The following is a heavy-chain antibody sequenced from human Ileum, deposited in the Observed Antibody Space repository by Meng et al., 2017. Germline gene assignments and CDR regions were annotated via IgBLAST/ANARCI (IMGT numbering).Heavy chain of an antibody. D-gene: IGHD2-2*01. CDR1: GCSTSSGGYS. J-gene: IGHJ6*02. CDR3: ARAVPAAVDTDYGMDV. CDR2: IYHSGST. V-gene: IGHV4-30-2*01. Sequence: QLQLQESGSGPVKPSPTLSLTCAASGCSTSSGGYSWSWIRQPPGKGLEWIGYIYHSGSTYYNPSLKSRVTISVDRSKNQFSLKLSSVTAADTAVYYCARAVPAAVDTDYGMDVWGQGTTVTVSS.